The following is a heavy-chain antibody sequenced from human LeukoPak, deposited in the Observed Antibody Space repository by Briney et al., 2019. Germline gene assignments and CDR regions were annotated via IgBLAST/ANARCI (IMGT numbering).Heavy chain of an antibody. CDR2: IKEDGSDK. CDR3: ARDGWRAINY. D-gene: IGHD5-24*01. Sequence: PGGSLRLSCAASGFTFSTYWMSWVRQAPGKGLEWVANIKEDGSDKNYVDSVRGRFTISRDNAKNSLSLQMSSLRAEDTAVYYCARDGWRAINYWGQGTLVTVS. V-gene: IGHV3-7*01. J-gene: IGHJ4*02. CDR1: GFTFSTYW.